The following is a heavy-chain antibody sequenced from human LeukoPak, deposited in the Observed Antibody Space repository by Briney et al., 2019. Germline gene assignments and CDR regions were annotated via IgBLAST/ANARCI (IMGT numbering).Heavy chain of an antibody. CDR2: ISNGGNNK. D-gene: IGHD3-22*01. Sequence: GGSLRLSCAASGFTFSTYAMHWVRQAPGKGLDWVAVISNGGNNKYYADSVKGRFTISRDNSKNTLYMQMNSLTAEDTAVYYCARDVLGGDSSGYVVWGQGTLVIVSS. CDR1: GFTFSTYA. CDR3: ARDVLGGDSSGYVV. J-gene: IGHJ4*02. V-gene: IGHV3-30-3*01.